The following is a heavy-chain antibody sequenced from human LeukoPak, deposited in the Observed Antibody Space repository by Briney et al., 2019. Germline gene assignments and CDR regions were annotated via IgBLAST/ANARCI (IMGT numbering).Heavy chain of an antibody. D-gene: IGHD3-10*01. Sequence: GGSLRLSCAASGFTFSDYYMSWIRQAPGKGLVWVSHINPAGSTAFYADSVKGRFTISRDNAKNTVYLQMSSLGAEDTAVYYCGRGMIGAYGSDYWGQGTLVTVSS. CDR2: INPAGSTA. CDR1: GFTFSDYY. CDR3: GRGMIGAYGSDY. J-gene: IGHJ4*02. V-gene: IGHV3-74*01.